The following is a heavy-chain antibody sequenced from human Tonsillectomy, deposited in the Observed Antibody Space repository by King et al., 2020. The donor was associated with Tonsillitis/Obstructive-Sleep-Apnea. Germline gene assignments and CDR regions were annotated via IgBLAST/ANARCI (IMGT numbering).Heavy chain of an antibody. CDR2: TYYSGSS. CDR1: GGSMSTFY. V-gene: IGHV4-59*01. CDR3: ARGRTYGGLLDF. D-gene: IGHD4-23*01. J-gene: IGHJ4*02. Sequence: VQLQESGPSLVKPSETLSLKCTVSGGSMSTFYWSWIRQSPGKGLEWIGYTYYSGSSNYNPSLKSRLTISDDMSKNEFPLTLTSVTAADTAVYYCARGRTYGGLLDFWGQGALVTVSS.